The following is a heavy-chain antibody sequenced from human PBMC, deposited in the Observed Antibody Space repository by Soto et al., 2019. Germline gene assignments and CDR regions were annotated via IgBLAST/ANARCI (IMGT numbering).Heavy chain of an antibody. J-gene: IGHJ5*02. Sequence: GASVKVSCKASGYTFTSYGISWVRQAPGQGLEWMGWISAYNGNTNYAQKLQGRVTMTTDTSTSTAYMELRSLRSDDTAVYYCARDPGRPTVVMWFDPWGQGTLVTVSS. CDR2: ISAYNGNT. D-gene: IGHD3-22*01. CDR3: ARDPGRPTVVMWFDP. CDR1: GYTFTSYG. V-gene: IGHV1-18*01.